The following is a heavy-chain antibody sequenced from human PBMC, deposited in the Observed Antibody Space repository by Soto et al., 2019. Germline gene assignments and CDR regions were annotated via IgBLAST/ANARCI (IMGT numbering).Heavy chain of an antibody. V-gene: IGHV1-46*01. CDR2: INPSGGST. J-gene: IGHJ5*02. Sequence: ASVKVSCKASGYTFTSYAMHWVRQAPGQGLEWMGIINPSGGSTSYAQKFQGRVTMTRDTSTSTVYMELSSLRSEDTAVYYCAREEGYCISTSCPRWFDPWGQGTLVTVSS. CDR1: GYTFTSYA. CDR3: AREEGYCISTSCPRWFDP. D-gene: IGHD2-2*01.